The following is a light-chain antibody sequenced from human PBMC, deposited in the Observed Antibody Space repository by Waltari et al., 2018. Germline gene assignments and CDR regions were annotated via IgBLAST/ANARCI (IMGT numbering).Light chain of an antibody. J-gene: IGLJ3*02. V-gene: IGLV8-61*01. CDR3: ALYMGSGIWV. CDR2: KAN. Sequence: QTVVTKEPSLSVSPGGIVTLTCALSPGSPPTPSSATGYQQTPGQAPRTLVYKANARSSGVPDRFSGSILGNTAALTITGAQADDESDYYCALYMGSGIWVFGGGTRLTVL. CDR1: PGSPPTPSS.